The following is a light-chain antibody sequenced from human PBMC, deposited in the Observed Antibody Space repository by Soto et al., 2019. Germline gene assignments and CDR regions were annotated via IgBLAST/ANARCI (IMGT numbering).Light chain of an antibody. Sequence: QSALTQPASVSGSPGQSITISCTGTSSDVGGYNYVSWYQQHPGKAPKLMIYDVSNRPSGVSNRFSGSKSGNTASLTISGLQAEDEADYYCSSCTSSSTLEVFGGGTQLTVL. J-gene: IGLJ2*01. CDR2: DVS. CDR3: SSCTSSSTLEV. CDR1: SSDVGGYNY. V-gene: IGLV2-14*01.